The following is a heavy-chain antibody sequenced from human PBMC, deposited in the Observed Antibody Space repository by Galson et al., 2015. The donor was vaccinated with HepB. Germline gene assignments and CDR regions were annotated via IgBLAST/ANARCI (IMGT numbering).Heavy chain of an antibody. CDR3: ARDLGTTIGGYDH. CDR2: TYCRSEWFY. D-gene: IGHD3-22*01. CDR1: GDSVSSNTAV. J-gene: IGHJ5*02. Sequence: CAISGDSVSSNTAVWNWIRQSPSRGLEWLGRTYCRSEWFYDYALSVKGRITINPDTSKNQFSLRLTSVTPEDTAVYYCARDLGTTIGGYDHWGQGTLVTASS. V-gene: IGHV6-1*01.